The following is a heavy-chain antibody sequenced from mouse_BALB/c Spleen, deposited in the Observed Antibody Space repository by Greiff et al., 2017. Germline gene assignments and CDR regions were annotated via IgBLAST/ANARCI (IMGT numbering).Heavy chain of an antibody. Sequence: EVMLVESGGGLVKPGGSLKLSCAASGFAFSSYDMSWVRQTPEKRLEWVAYISSGGGSTYYPDTVKGRFTISRDNAKNTLYLQMSSLKSEDTAMYYCARSYYYGSSYGWFAYWGQGTLVTVSA. CDR1: GFAFSSYD. CDR3: ARSYYYGSSYGWFAY. J-gene: IGHJ3*01. V-gene: IGHV5-12-1*01. CDR2: ISSGGGST. D-gene: IGHD1-1*01.